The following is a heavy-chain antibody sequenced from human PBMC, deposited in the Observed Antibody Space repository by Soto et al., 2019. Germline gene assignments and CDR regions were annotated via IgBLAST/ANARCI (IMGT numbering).Heavy chain of an antibody. CDR2: ISGSGGST. Sequence: EVQLLESGGGLVQPGGSLRLSCAASGFTFSSYAMSWVRQPPGTGLEWVSAISGSGGSTYYADSVKARFTISRENSKNALYLQVNSLRAEGTAVYYCAKVRGVRYYFDYLGQGTLVTVSS. V-gene: IGHV3-23*01. CDR1: GFTFSSYA. CDR3: AKVRGVRYYFDY. D-gene: IGHD4-17*01. J-gene: IGHJ4*02.